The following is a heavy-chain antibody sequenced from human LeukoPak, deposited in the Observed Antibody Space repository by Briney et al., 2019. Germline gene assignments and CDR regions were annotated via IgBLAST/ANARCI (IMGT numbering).Heavy chain of an antibody. CDR1: GGSISSGGYY. CDR2: IYTSGST. J-gene: IGHJ5*02. Sequence: PSETLSLTCTVSGGSISSGGYYWSWIRQHPGKGLEWIGRIYTSGSTNYNPSLKSRVTISVDTSKNQFSLKLSSVTAADTAVYYCAREPGITIFGVVMPFDPWGQGTLVTVSS. D-gene: IGHD3-3*01. V-gene: IGHV4-61*02. CDR3: AREPGITIFGVVMPFDP.